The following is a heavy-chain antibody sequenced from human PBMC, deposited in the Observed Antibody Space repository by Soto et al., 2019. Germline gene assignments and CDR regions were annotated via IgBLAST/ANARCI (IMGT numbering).Heavy chain of an antibody. V-gene: IGHV4-38-2*02. CDR2: IYHSGST. CDR1: GYSISSGYY. D-gene: IGHD3-22*01. CDR3: ARDPTYYYDSSGYNSTDY. J-gene: IGHJ4*02. Sequence: SETLSLTCAVSGYSISSGYYWGWIRQPPGKGLEWIGSIYHSGSTYYNPSLKSRVTISVDTSKNQFSLKLSSVTAADTAVYYCARDPTYYYDSSGYNSTDYWGQGTLVTVSS.